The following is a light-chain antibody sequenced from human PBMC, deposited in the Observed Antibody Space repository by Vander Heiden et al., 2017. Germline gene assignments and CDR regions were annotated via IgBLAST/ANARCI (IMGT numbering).Light chain of an antibody. J-gene: IGKJ1*01. CDR3: QQYYSTPWT. CDR1: QSVLYSSNNKNY. V-gene: IGKV4-1*01. Sequence: DIVMTQSPDSLAVSLGEGPTINCNSSQSVLYSSNNKNYVAWYQQKPGQPPKLLIYWASTRESGVPDRFSGSGSGTDFTLTISSLQAEDVAVYYGQQYYSTPWTFGQGTKVEIK. CDR2: WAS.